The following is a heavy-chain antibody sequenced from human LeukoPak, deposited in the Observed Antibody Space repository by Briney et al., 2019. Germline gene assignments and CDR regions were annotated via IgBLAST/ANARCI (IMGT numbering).Heavy chain of an antibody. Sequence: ASVKVSCKASGYTFTSYGISWVRQAPGQGREWMGWISAYNGNTNYAQKLQGRVTMTTDTSTSTAYMELRSLRSDDTAVYYCARGVGDDYGIYYYYYMDVWGKGTTVTVSS. CDR1: GYTFTSYG. CDR2: ISAYNGNT. CDR3: ARGVGDDYGIYYYYYMDV. J-gene: IGHJ6*03. V-gene: IGHV1-18*01. D-gene: IGHD4-17*01.